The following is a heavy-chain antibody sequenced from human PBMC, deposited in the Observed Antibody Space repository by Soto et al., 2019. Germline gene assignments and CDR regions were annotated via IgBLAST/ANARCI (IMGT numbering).Heavy chain of an antibody. V-gene: IGHV1-24*01. CDR3: ATGYYDSSGQLLYNWFDP. CDR2: FDPEDGET. CDR1: GYTLTELS. J-gene: IGHJ5*02. Sequence: ASVKVSCKVSGYTLTELSMHWVRQAPGKGLEWMGGFDPEDGETIYAQKFQGRVTMTEDTSTDTAYMELSSLRSEDTAVYYCATGYYDSSGQLLYNWFDPWGQGTLVTVSS. D-gene: IGHD3-22*01.